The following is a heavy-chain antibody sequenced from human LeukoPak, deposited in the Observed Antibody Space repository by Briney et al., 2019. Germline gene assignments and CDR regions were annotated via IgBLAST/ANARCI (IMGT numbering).Heavy chain of an antibody. V-gene: IGHV3-23*01. D-gene: IGHD6-13*01. CDR3: AKDFIVAAGTAAFDI. CDR2: ISGSGGDT. CDR1: GFTFRSYW. Sequence: GGSLRLSCAASGFTFRSYWMTWVRQAPGKGLEWVSGISGSGGDTKYADSVKGRFTISRDNSKNTLHLQMNSLRVEDTAVYYCAKDFIVAAGTAAFDIWGQGTMVTVSS. J-gene: IGHJ3*02.